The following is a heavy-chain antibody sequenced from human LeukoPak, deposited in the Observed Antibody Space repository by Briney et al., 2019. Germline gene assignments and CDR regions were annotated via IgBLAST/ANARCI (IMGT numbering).Heavy chain of an antibody. V-gene: IGHV4-4*02. D-gene: IGHD6-19*01. CDR3: ASARDFGWEGMWN. CDR2: VNLQGST. Sequence: SETLSLTCGVSGGSITQTNYWTWVRQPPGKGLEWIGEVNLQGSTNYNPSLKSRVTISVDTSKNQFSLKLSSVTAADTAVYYCASARDFGWEGMWNWGQGTLVTVSS. J-gene: IGHJ4*02. CDR1: GGSITQTNY.